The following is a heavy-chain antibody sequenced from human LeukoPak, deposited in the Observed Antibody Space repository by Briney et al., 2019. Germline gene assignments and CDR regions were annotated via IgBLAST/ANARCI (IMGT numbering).Heavy chain of an antibody. D-gene: IGHD1-26*01. CDR1: GFTFSDYY. CDR3: ARVRGSYSTEH. V-gene: IGHV3-11*04. J-gene: IGHJ1*01. Sequence: GGSLRLSCAASGFTFSDYYMSWIRQAPGKGLEWVSYISSSGSTIYYADAVKGRFAISRDNAKNSLYLQMNSLRAEDTAVYYCARVRGSYSTEHWGQGTLVTVSS. CDR2: ISSSGSTI.